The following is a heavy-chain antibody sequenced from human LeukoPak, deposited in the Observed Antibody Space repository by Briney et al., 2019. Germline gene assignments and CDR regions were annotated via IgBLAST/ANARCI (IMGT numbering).Heavy chain of an antibody. D-gene: IGHD3-10*01. CDR3: AKDMADYYGSGSDYYYYGMDV. V-gene: IGHV3-9*01. J-gene: IGHJ6*02. Sequence: GGSLRLSCAASGFTFDDHGMHWVRQAPGKGLEWVSGISWNSGSIGYADSVKGRFTISRDNAKNSLYLQMNSLRAEDTALYYCAKDMADYYGSGSDYYYYGMDVWGQGTTVTVSS. CDR2: ISWNSGSI. CDR1: GFTFDDHG.